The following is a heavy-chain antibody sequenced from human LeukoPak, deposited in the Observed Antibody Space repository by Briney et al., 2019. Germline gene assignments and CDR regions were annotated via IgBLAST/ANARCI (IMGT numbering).Heavy chain of an antibody. V-gene: IGHV3-30*02. J-gene: IGHJ4*02. Sequence: PGGSLRLSCAASGFTISSYGMHWVRQAPGKGLEWVAFIRYDGSNKYYADSVKGRFSISRDNSKNTLYLQMNSLRAEDTAVYYCARAHDYGDYVHQDYWGQGTLVTVSS. CDR3: ARAHDYGDYVHQDY. D-gene: IGHD4-17*01. CDR2: IRYDGSNK. CDR1: GFTISSYG.